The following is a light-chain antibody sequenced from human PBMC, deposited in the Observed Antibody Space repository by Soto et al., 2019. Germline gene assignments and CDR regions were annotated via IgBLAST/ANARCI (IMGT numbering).Light chain of an antibody. CDR1: SNDVGSYNF. J-gene: IGLJ1*01. V-gene: IGLV2-14*02. CDR3: SSYTSSSTGV. Sequence: QSALTQPASVSGSPGQSITISCTGTSNDVGSYNFVSWYQQHPGKAPKLMIYEVTKRPSGVSNRFSGSKSGNTASLTISGLQAEDEADYYCSSYTSSSTGVFGTGTKLTVL. CDR2: EVT.